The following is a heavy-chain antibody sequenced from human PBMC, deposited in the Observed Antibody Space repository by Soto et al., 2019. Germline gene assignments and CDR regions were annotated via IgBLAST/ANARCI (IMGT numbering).Heavy chain of an antibody. CDR1: GYTFTIYY. Sequence: LKVSCKASGYTFTIYYMHWVRQAPGQGLEWMGIINPSGGSTSYAQKFQGRVTMTRDTSTSTVYMELSSLRSEDTAVYYCARVGLAVGPFDYWGQGTLVTVSS. CDR3: ARVGLAVGPFDY. D-gene: IGHD6-19*01. J-gene: IGHJ4*02. CDR2: INPSGGST. V-gene: IGHV1-46*01.